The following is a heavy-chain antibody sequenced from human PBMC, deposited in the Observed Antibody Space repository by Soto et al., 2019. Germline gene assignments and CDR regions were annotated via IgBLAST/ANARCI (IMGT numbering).Heavy chain of an antibody. D-gene: IGHD5-12*01. Sequence: QVQLVQSGAEVKKPGSSVKVSCKASGGTFSSYAISWVRQAPGQGLEWMGGIIPIFGTANYAQKFQGRVTITAEEYTSTDYMELSSMRSEDTAVYYCASSVAKYYYYGMDVWGQGTTVTVSS. J-gene: IGHJ6*02. CDR2: IIPIFGTA. CDR1: GGTFSSYA. V-gene: IGHV1-69*12. CDR3: ASSVAKYYYYGMDV.